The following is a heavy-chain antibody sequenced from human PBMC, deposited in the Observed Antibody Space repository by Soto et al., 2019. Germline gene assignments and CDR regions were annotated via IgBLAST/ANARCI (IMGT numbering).Heavy chain of an antibody. CDR1: GFIFADYA. V-gene: IGHV3-9*01. J-gene: IGHJ3*02. D-gene: IGHD5-12*01. Sequence: EVQLVESGGGLVQPARSLRLSCAASGFIFADYAMHWVRQVPGKGLEWVSGINWNSVDIDYADSVKGRFTISRDNAKKSLYLEMNRLRHEDTALYYCVKGWNGYNLSGALYIWGQGTMVTVSS. CDR2: INWNSVDI. CDR3: VKGWNGYNLSGALYI.